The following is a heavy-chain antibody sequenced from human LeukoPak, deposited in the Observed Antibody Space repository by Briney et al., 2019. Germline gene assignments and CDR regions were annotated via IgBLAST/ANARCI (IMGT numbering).Heavy chain of an antibody. D-gene: IGHD6-13*01. CDR3: ASGVSSSWYPGLDAFDI. Sequence: GGSLRLSCAASGFTFSDYYMSWIRQAPGKGLEWVSYISSSGSTIYYADSVKGRFTISRDNAKNSLYLQMNSLRAEDTAVYYCASGVSSSWYPGLDAFDIWGQGTMITVSS. J-gene: IGHJ3*02. CDR1: GFTFSDYY. CDR2: ISSSGSTI. V-gene: IGHV3-11*01.